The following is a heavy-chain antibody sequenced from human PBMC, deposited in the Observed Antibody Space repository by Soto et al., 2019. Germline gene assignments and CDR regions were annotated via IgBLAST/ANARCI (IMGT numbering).Heavy chain of an antibody. CDR2: ISGSST. CDR3: AKAYYGDYSPYYYGMDV. Sequence: GGSLRLSCAASGFTFSSYAMSWVRQAPGKGLEWVSGISGSSTYYADSVKGRFTISRDNSKNTLYLQMNSLRAEDTAVYYCAKAYYGDYSPYYYGMDVWGQGTTVTVSS. J-gene: IGHJ6*02. D-gene: IGHD4-17*01. CDR1: GFTFSSYA. V-gene: IGHV3-23*01.